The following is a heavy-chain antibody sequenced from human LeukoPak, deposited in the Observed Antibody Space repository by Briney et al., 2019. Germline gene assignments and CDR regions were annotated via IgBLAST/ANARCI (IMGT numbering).Heavy chain of an antibody. CDR1: GYTFTTYW. V-gene: IGHV5-51*01. D-gene: IGHD6-19*01. CDR3: ARTGYSSGWYGGFDY. J-gene: IGHJ4*02. CDR2: IYPGDSDT. Sequence: GESLKLSCKASGYTFTTYWIGWVRQMPGKGLEWMGIIYPGDSDTRYSPSFQGQVTISADKSISTAYLLLSSLKASDVAMYYCARTGYSSGWYGGFDYWGQGTLVTVSS.